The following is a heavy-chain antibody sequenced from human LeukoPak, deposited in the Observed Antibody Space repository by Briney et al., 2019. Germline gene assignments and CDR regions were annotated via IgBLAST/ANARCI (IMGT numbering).Heavy chain of an antibody. CDR1: GYTFTSYY. CDR3: ARGRSYYDSSGYRRQNYYYYYMDV. D-gene: IGHD3-22*01. CDR2: INPSGGST. J-gene: IGHJ6*03. V-gene: IGHV1-46*01. Sequence: ASVKVSCKASGYTFTSYYMHWVRQAPGQGLEWMGIINPSGGSTSYAQKFQGRVTMTRDMSTSTVYMELSSLRSEDTAVYYCARGRSYYDSSGYRRQNYYYYYMDVWGKGTTVTVSS.